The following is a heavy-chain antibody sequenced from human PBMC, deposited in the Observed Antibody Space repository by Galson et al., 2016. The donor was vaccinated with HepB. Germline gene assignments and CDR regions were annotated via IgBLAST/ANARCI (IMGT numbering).Heavy chain of an antibody. V-gene: IGHV3-23*01. Sequence: SLRLSCAASGFTFSTYAMSWVRQAPGKGPEWVSAITGNGGTTYYTDSVKGRFTISRDNSKNTLYLQMNSRRVDDTAVYYCAKRDYSDSDGYLPLFDCWGQGTLVTVSS. J-gene: IGHJ4*02. CDR3: AKRDYSDSDGYLPLFDC. CDR1: GFTFSTYA. CDR2: ITGNGGTT. D-gene: IGHD3-22*01.